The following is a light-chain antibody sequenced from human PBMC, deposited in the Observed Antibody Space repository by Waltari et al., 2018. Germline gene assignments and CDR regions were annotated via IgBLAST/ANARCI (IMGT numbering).Light chain of an antibody. CDR2: AAC. V-gene: IGKV1-39*01. Sequence: DNQMTQSPSSLSASVGDRTTITCRASQSISSYLNWYQQKPGKAPKLLIYAACSLQSGAPSRFSVSGAETDFSLTISSLQPNDVATYYSQQSYSTPVPFGQGTRLEIK. CDR3: QQSYSTPVP. CDR1: QSISSY. J-gene: IGKJ5*01.